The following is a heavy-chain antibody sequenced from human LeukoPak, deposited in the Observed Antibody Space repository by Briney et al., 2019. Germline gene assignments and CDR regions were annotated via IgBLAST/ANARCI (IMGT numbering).Heavy chain of an antibody. J-gene: IGHJ5*02. CDR1: GGTISSYY. CDR2: IYYSGST. CDR3: ARDKLWGRWFDP. V-gene: IGHV4-59*01. Sequence: SETLSLTCTVSGGTISSYYWSWVRQPPGKGLEWIGYIYYSGSTNYNPSLKSRVTISVDTSKTQFSLKLSSVTAADTAVYYCARDKLWGRWFDPWGQGTLVTVSS. D-gene: IGHD7-27*01.